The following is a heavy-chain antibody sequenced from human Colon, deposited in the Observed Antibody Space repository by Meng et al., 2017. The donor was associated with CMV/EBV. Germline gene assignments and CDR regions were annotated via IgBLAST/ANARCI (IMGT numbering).Heavy chain of an antibody. D-gene: IGHD2-2*01. CDR2: IIPMFGTA. V-gene: IGHV1-69*05. J-gene: IGHJ3*02. CDR3: ARAKYCSSNSCSGFDI. Sequence: SVKVSCKASGGTLSSHGFSWVRQAPGQGLEWVGGIIPMFGTANYAQTFRGRVTITTDDSTSTAYMELRTLRSEDTAVYYCARAKYCSSNSCSGFDIWGQGTMVTVSS. CDR1: GGTLSSHG.